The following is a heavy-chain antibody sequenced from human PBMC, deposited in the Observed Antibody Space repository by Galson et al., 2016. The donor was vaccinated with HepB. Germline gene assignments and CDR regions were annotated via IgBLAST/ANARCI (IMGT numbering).Heavy chain of an antibody. CDR2: ISDSGSNT. J-gene: IGHJ4*02. V-gene: IGHV3-23*01. CDR3: AKDVGGEAFFEY. D-gene: IGHD1-26*01. Sequence: ASGFIFSSCGMSWVRQAPGKGLEWVSTISDSGSNTHYADSVGGRFTISRDNSKNTLYPQMKSLRAEDTAVYYCAKDVGGEAFFEYWGQGALVTVSS. CDR1: GFIFSSCG.